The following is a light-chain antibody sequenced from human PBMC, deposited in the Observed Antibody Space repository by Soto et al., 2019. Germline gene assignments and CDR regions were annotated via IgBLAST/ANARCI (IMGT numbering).Light chain of an antibody. J-gene: IGKJ4*01. CDR3: QQYYSTPLT. V-gene: IGKV4-1*01. CDR2: WAA. Sequence: DIVMTQSPDSLAVSLGERATINCTSSQRVLYSSNNKSYLAWFQQKPGQPPKLLIYWAANRESGVPDRFSGSGSGTDFTLSISSLQAGDGAVYYCQQYYSTPLTFGGGTKVEIK. CDR1: QRVLYSSNNKSY.